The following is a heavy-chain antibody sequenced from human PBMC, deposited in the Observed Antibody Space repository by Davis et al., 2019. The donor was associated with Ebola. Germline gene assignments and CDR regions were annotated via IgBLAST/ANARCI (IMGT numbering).Heavy chain of an antibody. CDR2: IYHSGST. Sequence: GSLRLSCTVSGYSISSGYYWGWIRQPPGKGLEWIGSIYHSGSTYYNPSLKSRVTISVDTSKNQFSLKLSSVTAADTAVYYCTRSLDLWETIDYWGQGTLVTVSS. D-gene: IGHD1-26*01. CDR1: GYSISSGYY. V-gene: IGHV4-38-2*02. J-gene: IGHJ4*02. CDR3: TRSLDLWETIDY.